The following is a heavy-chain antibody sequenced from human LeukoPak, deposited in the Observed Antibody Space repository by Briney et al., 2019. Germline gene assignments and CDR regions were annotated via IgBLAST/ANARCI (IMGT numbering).Heavy chain of an antibody. J-gene: IGHJ4*02. CDR3: ARATRGDKFDY. Sequence: PGGSLRLSCAASGFTFSSYSMNWVRQAPGKGLEWVSYISSSSSTIYYADSVKGRFTISRDNSKNTLYLQMNSLRAEDTAVYYCARATRGDKFDYWGQGTLVTVSS. CDR2: ISSSSSTI. CDR1: GFTFSSYS. V-gene: IGHV3-48*01. D-gene: IGHD3-16*01.